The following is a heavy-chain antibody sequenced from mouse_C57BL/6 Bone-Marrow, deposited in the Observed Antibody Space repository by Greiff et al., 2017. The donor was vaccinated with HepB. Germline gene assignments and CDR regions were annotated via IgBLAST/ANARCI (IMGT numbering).Heavy chain of an antibody. J-gene: IGHJ2*01. CDR3: ARKSNYGGNDFDY. Sequence: VQLKESVAELVRPGASVKLSCTASGFNIKNTYMHWVKQRPEQGLEWIGRIDPANGNTKYAPKFQGKATITADTSSNTAYLQLSSLTSEDTAIYYCARKSNYGGNDFDYWGQGTTLTVSS. D-gene: IGHD2-5*01. CDR2: IDPANGNT. CDR1: GFNIKNTY. V-gene: IGHV14-3*01.